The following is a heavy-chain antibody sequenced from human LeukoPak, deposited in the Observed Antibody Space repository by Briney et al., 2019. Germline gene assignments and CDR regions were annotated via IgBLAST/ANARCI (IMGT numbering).Heavy chain of an antibody. CDR3: TGYSSSWSAFDI. D-gene: IGHD6-13*01. CDR1: GFTFGDYA. V-gene: IGHV3-49*03. J-gene: IGHJ3*02. Sequence: GGSLRLSCTASGFTFGDYAMSWFRQAPGKGLEWVGFIRSKAYGGTTEYAASVKGRFTISRDDSKSIAYLQMNSLKTEDTAVYYCTGYSSSWSAFDIWGQGTMVTVSS. CDR2: IRSKAYGGTT.